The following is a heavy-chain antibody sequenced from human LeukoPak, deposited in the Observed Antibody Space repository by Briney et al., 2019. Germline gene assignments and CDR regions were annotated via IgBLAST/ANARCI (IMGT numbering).Heavy chain of an antibody. D-gene: IGHD2-15*01. J-gene: IGHJ4*02. CDR2: INSDGSST. V-gene: IGHV3-74*01. CDR3: TRGSNRWSPSYHFDY. CDR1: GFTFSSYW. Sequence: GRSLRLSCAASGFTFSSYWTHWVRQAPGKGLVWVSHINSDGSSTRYADSVKGRFTISRDNAKNTLYLQMNSLTAEDTAVYYCTRGSNRWSPSYHFDYWGQGNLVSVSS.